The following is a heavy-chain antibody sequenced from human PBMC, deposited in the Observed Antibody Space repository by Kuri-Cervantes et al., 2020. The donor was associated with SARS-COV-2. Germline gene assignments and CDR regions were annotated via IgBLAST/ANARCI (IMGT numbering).Heavy chain of an antibody. CDR1: GYSFTSYW. D-gene: IGHD3-22*01. CDR2: INPSGGST. J-gene: IGHJ5*02. Sequence: ASVKVSCKGSGYSFTSYWIGWVRQAPGQGLEWMGIINPSGGSTSYAQKFQGRVTMTRDTSTSTVYMELSSLRSEDTAVYYCARDRGKYYDSSGYSTWGQGTLVTVSS. V-gene: IGHV1-46*01. CDR3: ARDRGKYYDSSGYST.